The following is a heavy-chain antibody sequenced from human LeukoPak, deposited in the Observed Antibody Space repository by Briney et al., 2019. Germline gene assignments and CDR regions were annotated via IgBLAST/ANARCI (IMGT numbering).Heavy chain of an antibody. CDR3: ARELTPMLLDS. Sequence: PGGSLRLSCAASGFTFSSYAMSWVRQAPGKGLEWVSAISGSGGSTYYADSVKGRFTSSRDNAKNSLFLQMNSLRAEDTAVYYCARELTPMLLDSWGQGTLVTVSS. CDR1: GFTFSSYA. CDR2: ISGSGGST. V-gene: IGHV3-23*01. D-gene: IGHD3-16*01. J-gene: IGHJ4*02.